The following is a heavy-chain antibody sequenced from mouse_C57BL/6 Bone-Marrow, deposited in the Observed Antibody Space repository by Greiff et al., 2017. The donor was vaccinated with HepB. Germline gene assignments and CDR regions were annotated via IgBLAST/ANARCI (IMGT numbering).Heavy chain of an antibody. CDR2: IDPSDSYT. J-gene: IGHJ2*01. CDR1: GYTFTSYW. Sequence: ESGAELVKPGASVKLSCKASGYTFTSYWMQWVKQRPGQGLEWIGEIDPSDSYTNYNQKFKGKATLTVDTSTSTAYMQLSSLTSEDSAVYYSERPRSTREVGGDKWGQGTTLTGSS. V-gene: IGHV1-50*01. D-gene: IGHD1-1*01. CDR3: ERPRSTREVGGDK.